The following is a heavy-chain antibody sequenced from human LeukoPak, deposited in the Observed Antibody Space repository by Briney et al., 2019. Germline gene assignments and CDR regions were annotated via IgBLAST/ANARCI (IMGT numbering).Heavy chain of an antibody. CDR2: IYHSGST. Sequence: KASETLSLTCAVSSYSISSGYYWGWIRQPPGKGLEWIGSIYHSGSTYYNPSLKSRVTISVDTSKNQFSLKLSSVTAADTAVYYCARPKLVLAYCGGDCYYMDVWGKGTTVTVSS. CDR1: SYSISSGYY. J-gene: IGHJ6*03. D-gene: IGHD2-21*01. CDR3: ARPKLVLAYCGGDCYYMDV. V-gene: IGHV4-38-2*01.